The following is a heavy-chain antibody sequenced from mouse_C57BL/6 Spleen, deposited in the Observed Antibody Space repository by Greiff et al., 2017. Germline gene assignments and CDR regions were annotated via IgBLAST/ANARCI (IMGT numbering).Heavy chain of an antibody. V-gene: IGHV5-17*01. J-gene: IGHJ4*01. CDR2: ISSGSSTI. Sequence: EVMLVESGGGLVKPGGSLKLSCAASGFTFSDYGMHWVRQAPEKGLEWVAYISSGSSTIYYADTVKGRFTIYRDNAKNTLFLQMTSLRSEDTAMYYCGVYGYHYAMDYWGQGTSVTVSS. CDR1: GFTFSDYG. CDR3: GVYGYHYAMDY. D-gene: IGHD2-2*01.